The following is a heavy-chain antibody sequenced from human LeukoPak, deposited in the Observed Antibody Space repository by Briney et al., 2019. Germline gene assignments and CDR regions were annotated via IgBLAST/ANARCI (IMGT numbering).Heavy chain of an antibody. CDR1: GITFSGYG. V-gene: IGHV3-23*01. CDR2: ISGGGGST. CDR3: ASRPGRGPYYFDY. J-gene: IGHJ4*02. D-gene: IGHD3-10*01. Sequence: GGSLRLSCAGSGITFSGYGMSWVRQAPGKGLEWVSGISGGGGSTYYADSVKGRFTISRDNSKNTLYLQMNSLRAEDTAVYYCASRPGRGPYYFDYWGPGTLVTVSS.